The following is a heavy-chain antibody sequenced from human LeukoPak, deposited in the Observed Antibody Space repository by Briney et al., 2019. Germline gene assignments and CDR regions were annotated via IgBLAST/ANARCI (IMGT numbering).Heavy chain of an antibody. CDR3: ARGGSSSDY. CDR2: ISTSSTYI. Sequence: PGGSLRLSCAASGFTFSSYSMNWVRQAPGKGVEWVSFISTSSTYIYYADSVKGRFTVSRDNANNSLYLQMSSLRAEDTAVYYCARGGSSSDYWGQGTLVTVSS. V-gene: IGHV3-21*01. D-gene: IGHD3-16*01. J-gene: IGHJ4*02. CDR1: GFTFSSYS.